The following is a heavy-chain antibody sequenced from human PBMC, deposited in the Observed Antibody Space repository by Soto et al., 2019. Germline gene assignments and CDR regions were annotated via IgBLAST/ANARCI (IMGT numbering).Heavy chain of an antibody. CDR1: GFSLSTSGVG. D-gene: IGHD2-8*01. V-gene: IGHV2-5*02. Sequence: QITLKESGPTLVKPTQTLTLTCTFSGFSLSTSGVGVGWIRQPPGKALEWLALIYWDDDKRYSPSLKSRLTITKDTSKNQVVLTMTNMDPVDTATYYCARRIEKRLMVYSYATAWFDPWGQGTLVTVSS. CDR3: ARRIEKRLMVYSYATAWFDP. CDR2: IYWDDDK. J-gene: IGHJ5*02.